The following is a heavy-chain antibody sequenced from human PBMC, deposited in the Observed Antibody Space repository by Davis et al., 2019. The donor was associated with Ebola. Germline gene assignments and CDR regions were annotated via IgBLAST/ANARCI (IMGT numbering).Heavy chain of an antibody. V-gene: IGHV3-48*02. CDR3: ARDRFGLRSHDY. CDR1: GFTFSSYS. CDR2: ISSSSTI. D-gene: IGHD3/OR15-3a*01. Sequence: PGGSLRLSCAASGFTFSSYSMNWVRQAPGKGLEWVSYISSSSTIYYADSVKGRFTISRDNAKNSLYLQMNSLRDEDTAVYYCARDRFGLRSHDYWGQGTLVTVSS. J-gene: IGHJ4*02.